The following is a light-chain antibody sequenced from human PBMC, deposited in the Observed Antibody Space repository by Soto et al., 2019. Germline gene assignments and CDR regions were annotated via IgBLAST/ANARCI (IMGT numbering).Light chain of an antibody. Sequence: QSALTQPASLSGSPGQSITISCTGTSSDIGAYDYVSWFQQHPGKAPKLMISEVNNRPSGVSNRFSGSKSGNTAYLTISGLQVEDEAEYFCFSHTSSNTRVFGTGTKVTVL. CDR1: SSDIGAYDY. CDR2: EVN. J-gene: IGLJ1*01. V-gene: IGLV2-14*01. CDR3: FSHTSSNTRV.